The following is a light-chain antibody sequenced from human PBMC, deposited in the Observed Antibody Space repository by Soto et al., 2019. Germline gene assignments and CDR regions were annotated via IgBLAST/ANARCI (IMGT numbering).Light chain of an antibody. CDR2: DAS. CDR3: HVRCKRTVA. V-gene: IGKV3-11*01. Sequence: IGSTLFTTALSLSLGERATLSCRASQSVSSFLARYQQKPGQGPRLLIYDASNRATCIPGRFSGSGFGTGFTLTLRSLGAEEFALYLCHVRCKRTVAVGQGTKVGFK. J-gene: IGKJ1*01. CDR1: QSVSSF.